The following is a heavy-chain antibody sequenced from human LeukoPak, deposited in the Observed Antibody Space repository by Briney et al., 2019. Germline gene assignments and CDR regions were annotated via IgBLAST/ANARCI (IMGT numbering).Heavy chain of an antibody. Sequence: SVKVSCKASGGTFSSYAISWVRQAPGQGLEWMGGIIPIFGTANYAQKFQGRVTITTDESTSTAYMELSSLSSEDTAVYYCARWGLMTTVTTELDYWGQGTLVTVSS. J-gene: IGHJ4*02. CDR2: IIPIFGTA. CDR1: GGTFSSYA. V-gene: IGHV1-69*05. D-gene: IGHD4-17*01. CDR3: ARWGLMTTVTTELDY.